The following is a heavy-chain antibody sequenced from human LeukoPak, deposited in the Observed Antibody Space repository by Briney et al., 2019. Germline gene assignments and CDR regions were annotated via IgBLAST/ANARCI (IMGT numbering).Heavy chain of an antibody. Sequence: GGSLRLSCAASGFTFDDYAMHWVRQAPGKGLEWVALISWDGGSAYYSDSVKGRFTISRDNSENSLYLQMNSLRIEDTALYYCAKDGDSSGTVDYWGQGTLVTVSS. CDR3: AKDGDSSGTVDY. J-gene: IGHJ4*02. V-gene: IGHV3-43D*03. D-gene: IGHD6-19*01. CDR1: GFTFDDYA. CDR2: ISWDGGSA.